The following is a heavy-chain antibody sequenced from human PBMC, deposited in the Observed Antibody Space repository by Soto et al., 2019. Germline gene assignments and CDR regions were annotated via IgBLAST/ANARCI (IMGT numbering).Heavy chain of an antibody. CDR2: IWYDGSNK. D-gene: IGHD3-22*01. Sequence: QVQLVESGGGVVQPGRSLRLSCAASGFTFSSYGMHWVRQAPGKGLEWVAVIWYDGSNKYYADSVKGRFTISRDNSKNTLYLQVNSLRAEDTAVYYCARDSSGYYYRVGAFDIWGQGTMVTVSS. CDR1: GFTFSSYG. V-gene: IGHV3-33*01. CDR3: ARDSSGYYYRVGAFDI. J-gene: IGHJ3*02.